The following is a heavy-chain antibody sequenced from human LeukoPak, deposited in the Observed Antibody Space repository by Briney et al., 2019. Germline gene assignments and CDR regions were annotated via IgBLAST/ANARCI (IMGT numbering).Heavy chain of an antibody. Sequence: GGSLRLSCAASGFTFSSYSMNWVRQAPGKGLEWVSAISDTGGNTFYADSVKGRFTISRDNSKNTLYLQMNSLRAEDTAVYYCARAGSSWLNYFDYWGQGTLVTVSS. CDR2: ISDTGGNT. CDR1: GFTFSSYS. D-gene: IGHD6-13*01. CDR3: ARAGSSWLNYFDY. J-gene: IGHJ4*02. V-gene: IGHV3-23*01.